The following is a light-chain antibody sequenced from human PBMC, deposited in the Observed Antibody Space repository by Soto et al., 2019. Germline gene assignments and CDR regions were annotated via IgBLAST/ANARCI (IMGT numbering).Light chain of an antibody. CDR2: DVT. V-gene: IGLV2-14*01. CDR3: SSCTSSSVYV. Sequence: QSALSQPASVSGSPGQSITISCTGTSSDVGGFEYVSWYQHQPGKAPKLIIYDVTKRPSGVSNRFSGSKSGNTASLTISGLQAEDEADYYCSSCTSSSVYVFGTGTKVTVL. CDR1: SSDVGGFEY. J-gene: IGLJ1*01.